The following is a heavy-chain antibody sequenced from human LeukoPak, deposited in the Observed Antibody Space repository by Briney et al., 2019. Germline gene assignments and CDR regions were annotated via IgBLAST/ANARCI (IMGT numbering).Heavy chain of an antibody. CDR1: GFTFSSYA. Sequence: PGRSLRLSCAASGFTFSSYAMHWVREAPGKGLKWVAVISYDGSNKYYADSVKGRFTISRDSSKNTLYLQMNSLRAEDTAVYYCVKGVTLIQLGLHYFDYWGQGSLVTVSS. CDR2: ISYDGSNK. CDR3: VKGVTLIQLGLHYFDY. J-gene: IGHJ4*02. D-gene: IGHD5-18*01. V-gene: IGHV3-30-3*01.